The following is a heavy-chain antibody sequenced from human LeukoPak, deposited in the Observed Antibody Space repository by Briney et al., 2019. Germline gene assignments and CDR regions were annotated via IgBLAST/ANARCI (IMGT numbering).Heavy chain of an antibody. J-gene: IGHJ4*02. CDR2: ISAYNGNA. Sequence: ASVKVSCKASGYTFTNHGITWVRQAPGQGLEWMGWISAYNGNADYAQSFQGRVTMTTDTSTSIAYMELRSLRSDDTGVYYCARTPKRFGELYQSADYWGQGTLVTVSS. V-gene: IGHV1-18*01. CDR1: GYTFTNHG. CDR3: ARTPKRFGELYQSADY. D-gene: IGHD3-10*01.